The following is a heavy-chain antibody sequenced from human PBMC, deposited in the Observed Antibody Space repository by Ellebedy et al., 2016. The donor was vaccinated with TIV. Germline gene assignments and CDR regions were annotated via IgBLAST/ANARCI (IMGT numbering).Heavy chain of an antibody. Sequence: PGGSLRLSCTVSGFTFSDYYMTWIRQAPGKGLEWLSYISSSGITIKYADSVKGRFTISRENTKNSLYLQMNSLTADDAAVYYCARGVAPLYGMDVWGQGTTVTVSS. CDR3: ARGVAPLYGMDV. D-gene: IGHD6-13*01. V-gene: IGHV3-11*01. CDR1: GFTFSDYY. CDR2: ISSSGITI. J-gene: IGHJ6*02.